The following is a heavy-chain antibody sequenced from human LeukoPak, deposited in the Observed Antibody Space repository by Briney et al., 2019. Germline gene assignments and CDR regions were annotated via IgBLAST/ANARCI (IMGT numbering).Heavy chain of an antibody. D-gene: IGHD3-10*01. CDR1: GYTFTSYY. J-gene: IGHJ6*03. V-gene: IGHV1-46*01. Sequence: ASVKVSCKASGYTFTSYYIHWVRQAPGQGLEWMGLINPSGGSTNYVQKFQGRVTMTRDTSTSTVYMELSSLRSEDTAVYYCARGPRITLVRGGQWYYYMDVWGKGTTVTISS. CDR3: ARGPRITLVRGGQWYYYMDV. CDR2: INPSGGST.